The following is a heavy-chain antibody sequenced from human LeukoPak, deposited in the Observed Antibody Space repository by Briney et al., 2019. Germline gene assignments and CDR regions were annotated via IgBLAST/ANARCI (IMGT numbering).Heavy chain of an antibody. D-gene: IGHD3-22*01. Sequence: GASVKVSCKVSGYTLTQLSMHWVRQAPGQGLEWMGIINPSGGSTSYAQKFQGRVTMTRDTSTSTVYMELSSLRSEDTAVYYCASPRGHYDSSGYSNAFDIWGQGTMVTVSS. CDR1: GYTLTQLS. V-gene: IGHV1-46*01. CDR3: ASPRGHYDSSGYSNAFDI. CDR2: INPSGGST. J-gene: IGHJ3*02.